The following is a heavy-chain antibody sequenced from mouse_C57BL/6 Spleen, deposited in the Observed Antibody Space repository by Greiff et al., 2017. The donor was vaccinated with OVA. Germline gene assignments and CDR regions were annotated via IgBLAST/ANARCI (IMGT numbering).Heavy chain of an antibody. CDR1: GYAFSSSW. CDR3: VYDYDVFAY. J-gene: IGHJ3*01. CDR2: IYPGDGDT. V-gene: IGHV1-82*01. D-gene: IGHD2-4*01. Sequence: VKLVESGPELVKPGASVKISCKASGYAFSSSWMNWVKQRPGKGLEWIGRIYPGDGDTNYNGKFKGKATLTADKSSSTAYMQLSSLTSEDSAVYFCVYDYDVFAYWGQGTLVTVSA.